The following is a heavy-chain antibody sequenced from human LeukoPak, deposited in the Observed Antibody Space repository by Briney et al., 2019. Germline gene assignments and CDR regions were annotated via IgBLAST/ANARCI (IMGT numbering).Heavy chain of an antibody. J-gene: IGHJ4*02. D-gene: IGHD2-2*02. CDR2: INPNRGGT. V-gene: IGHV1-2*02. CDR3: ARLPGGLGYCSSTSCYTDDY. CDR1: GYTFTGYY. Sequence: GASVKVSCKASGYTFTGYYMYWVRQAPGQGREWMGWINPNRGGTNYAQKFQGRVTITRDTSISTAYPDLSRLTSDDTAVYYCARLPGGLGYCSSTSCYTDDYWGQGTLVTVSS.